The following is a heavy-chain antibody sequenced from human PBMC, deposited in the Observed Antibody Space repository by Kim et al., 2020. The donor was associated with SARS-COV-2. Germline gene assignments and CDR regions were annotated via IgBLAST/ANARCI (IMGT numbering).Heavy chain of an antibody. CDR2: VNHNSGGT. CDR1: GYTFTAYY. CDR3: ARDLPPEVTIFGVVIRKYYFDY. Sequence: ASVKVSCKASGYTFTAYYMHWVRQAPGQGLEWMGRVNHNSGGTNYAQKFQGRVTLTRDTSINTAYMELSRLRSDDTAVYFCARDLPPEVTIFGVVIRKYYFDYWGQGTLVTVSS. D-gene: IGHD3-3*01. J-gene: IGHJ4*02. V-gene: IGHV1-2*06.